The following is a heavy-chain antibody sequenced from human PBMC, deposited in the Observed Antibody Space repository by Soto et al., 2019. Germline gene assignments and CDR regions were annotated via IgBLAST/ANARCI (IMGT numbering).Heavy chain of an antibody. J-gene: IGHJ5*02. CDR2: INAGNGNT. CDR1: GYTFTSYA. Sequence: ASVKVSCKASGYTFTSYAMHWVRQAPGQRLEWMGWINAGNGNTKYSQKFQGRVTITRDTSASTAYMELSSLRSEDTAVYYCARNRSGGYSWFDPWGKEPLVTVP. V-gene: IGHV1-3*01. D-gene: IGHD2-15*01. CDR3: ARNRSGGYSWFDP.